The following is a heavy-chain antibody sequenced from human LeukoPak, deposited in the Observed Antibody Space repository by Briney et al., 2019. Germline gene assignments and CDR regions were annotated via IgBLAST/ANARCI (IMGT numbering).Heavy chain of an antibody. CDR1: GFTFGSYG. CDR2: IWYDGSNK. CDR3: ARGLTGDAATAFDY. J-gene: IGHJ4*02. Sequence: GGSLRLSCTASGFTFGSYGMHWVRQAPGKGLEWVAVIWYDGSNKYYADSVKGRFTISRDNSKNTLYLQMNSLRAEDTAVYYCARGLTGDAATAFDYWGQGTLVTVSS. D-gene: IGHD7-27*01. V-gene: IGHV3-33*01.